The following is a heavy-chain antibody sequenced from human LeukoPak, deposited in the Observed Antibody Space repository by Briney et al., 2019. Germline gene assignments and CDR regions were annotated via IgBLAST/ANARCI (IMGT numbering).Heavy chain of an antibody. CDR3: AKVGRPNVDIAANPDY. CDR2: ISGSGDNT. D-gene: IGHD5-12*01. Sequence: GGSLRLSCAASGFTFSSYAMSWVRQAPGKGLEWVSTISGSGDNTYYADSVKGRFTISRDNSKNTLYLQVNSLRAEDTAVYYCAKVGRPNVDIAANPDYWGQGTLVAVSS. J-gene: IGHJ4*02. V-gene: IGHV3-23*01. CDR1: GFTFSSYA.